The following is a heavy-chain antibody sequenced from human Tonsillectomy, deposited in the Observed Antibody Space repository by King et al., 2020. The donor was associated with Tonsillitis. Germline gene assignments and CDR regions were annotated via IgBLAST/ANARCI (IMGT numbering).Heavy chain of an antibody. D-gene: IGHD4-23*01. CDR3: ARGDYSSNSYIAC. J-gene: IGHJ4*02. V-gene: IGHV3-30-3*01. Sequence: VQLVESGGGVVQPGRSLRLSCAASGFTFSNYAIHWVRQAPGKGLEWVALMSYDETKKKYADSGKGRFTLSRDNSKSTLYRQINTLRPEDAAVYFCARGDYSSNSYIACGGQGTLVTVSS. CDR1: GFTFSNYA. CDR2: MSYDETKK.